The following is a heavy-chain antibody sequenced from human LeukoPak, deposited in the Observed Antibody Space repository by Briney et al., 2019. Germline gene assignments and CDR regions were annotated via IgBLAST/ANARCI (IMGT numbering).Heavy chain of an antibody. V-gene: IGHV1-2*02. CDR2: INPNSGGT. CDR3: AGSYCSGGSCYQHYYYYGMDV. CDR1: GYTFTSYG. J-gene: IGHJ6*02. D-gene: IGHD2-15*01. Sequence: ASVKVSCKASGYTFTSYGISWVRQAPGQGLEWMGWINPNSGGTNYAQKFQGMVTMTRDTSISTAYMELSRLRSDDTAVYYCAGSYCSGGSCYQHYYYYGMDVWGQGTTVTVSS.